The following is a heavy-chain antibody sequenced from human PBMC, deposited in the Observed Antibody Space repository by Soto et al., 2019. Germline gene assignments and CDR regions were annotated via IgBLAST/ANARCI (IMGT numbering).Heavy chain of an antibody. D-gene: IGHD1-1*01. CDR3: ASSWNDTSYYYYYGMDV. J-gene: IGHJ6*02. V-gene: IGHV1-69*06. Sequence: QVQLVQSGAEVKKPGSSVKVSCKASGGTFSSYAISWVRQAHGQGLEWMGVIIPIFGTANYAQKFQGRVTITADKYTSTASMELSSLRSEDTAVYYCASSWNDTSYYYYYGMDVWGQGTTVTVSS. CDR2: IIPIFGTA. CDR1: GGTFSSYA.